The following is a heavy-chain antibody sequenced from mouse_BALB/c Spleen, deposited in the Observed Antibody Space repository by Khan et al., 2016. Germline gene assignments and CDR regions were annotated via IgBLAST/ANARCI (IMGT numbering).Heavy chain of an antibody. V-gene: IGHV1-9*01. Sequence: QVRLQQSGAELMKPGASVKISCKATGYTFSSYWIEWVKQRPGHGLEWIGEILLGSGSTNYNEKFRGKATFTADTSSNTAYMQLSSLTSEDSAVNYCARTDRGGYLVYWGQGTTLTVSS. J-gene: IGHJ2*01. CDR1: GYTFSSYW. CDR3: ARTDRGGYLVY. CDR2: ILLGSGST. D-gene: IGHD1-1*02.